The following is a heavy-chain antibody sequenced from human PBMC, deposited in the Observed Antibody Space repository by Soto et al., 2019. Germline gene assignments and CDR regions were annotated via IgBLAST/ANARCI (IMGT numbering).Heavy chain of an antibody. D-gene: IGHD1-26*01. CDR2: INSDGSST. CDR1: GFTFSSYW. CDR3: ARDRTVPLSGSYYYYYGMDV. V-gene: IGHV3-74*01. Sequence: ESLRLSCAASGFTFSSYWMHGVRQAPGKGLVWVSRINSDGSSTSYADSVKGRFTISRDNAKNTLYLQMNSLRAEDTAVYYCARDRTVPLSGSYYYYYGMDVWGQGTTVTVSS. J-gene: IGHJ6*02.